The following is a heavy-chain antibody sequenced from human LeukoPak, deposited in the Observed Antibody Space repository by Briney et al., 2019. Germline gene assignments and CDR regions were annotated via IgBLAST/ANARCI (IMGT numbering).Heavy chain of an antibody. D-gene: IGHD5-24*01. CDR2: INHSGST. Sequence: SETLSLTCAVYGGSFSGYYWSWIRQPPGKGLEWIGEINHSGSTNYNPSLKSRVTISVDMSKNQFSLKLSSVTAADTAVYYCARVSGRWLQTRYYFDYWGQGTLVTVSS. CDR1: GGSFSGYY. V-gene: IGHV4-34*01. CDR3: ARVSGRWLQTRYYFDY. J-gene: IGHJ4*02.